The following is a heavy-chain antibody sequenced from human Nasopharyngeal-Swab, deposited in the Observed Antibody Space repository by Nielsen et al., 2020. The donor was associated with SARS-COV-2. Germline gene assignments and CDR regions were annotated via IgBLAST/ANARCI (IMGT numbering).Heavy chain of an antibody. V-gene: IGHV3-30*18. J-gene: IGHJ4*02. Sequence: WIRRPPGKGLEWVAVISYDGSNKYYADSVKGRFTISRDNSKNTLYLQMNSLRAEDTAVYYCAKLGSIVGATTGYWGQGTLVTVSS. CDR2: ISYDGSNK. D-gene: IGHD1-26*01. CDR3: AKLGSIVGATTGY.